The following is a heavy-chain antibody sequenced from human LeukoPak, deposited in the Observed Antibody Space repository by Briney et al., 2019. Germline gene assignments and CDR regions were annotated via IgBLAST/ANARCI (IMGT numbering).Heavy chain of an antibody. CDR3: ARFYDFWSGYNTLYYYYYMDV. Sequence: ASVTVSCKASGYTFTSYGISWVRQAPGQGLEWMGWISAYNSNTNYAQKLQGRVTMTTDTSTSTAYMELRSLRSDDTAVYYCARFYDFWSGYNTLYYYYYMDVWGKGTTVTVSS. J-gene: IGHJ6*03. D-gene: IGHD3-3*01. V-gene: IGHV1-18*01. CDR1: GYTFTSYG. CDR2: ISAYNSNT.